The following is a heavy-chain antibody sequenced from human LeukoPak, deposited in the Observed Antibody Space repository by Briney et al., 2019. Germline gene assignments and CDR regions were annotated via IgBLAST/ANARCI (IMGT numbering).Heavy chain of an antibody. J-gene: IGHJ5*02. CDR1: GGSISSGSYY. V-gene: IGHV4-61*02. D-gene: IGHD4-17*01. CDR2: ISTSGST. Sequence: SETLSLTCTVSGGSISSGSYYWSWIRQSAGKGLEWIGRISTSGSTSYNPSLKSRVTISVDTSKNQVSLKLSSVTAADTAVYYCARDGHYVWSDPWGQGTLVTVSS. CDR3: ARDGHYVWSDP.